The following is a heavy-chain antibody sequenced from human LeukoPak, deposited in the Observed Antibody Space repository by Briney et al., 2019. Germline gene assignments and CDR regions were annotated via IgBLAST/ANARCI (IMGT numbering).Heavy chain of an antibody. D-gene: IGHD3-16*01. V-gene: IGHV3-15*07. CDR1: GFTFSSAC. Sequence: GGSLRLSCAASGFTFSSACLSWVRQAPGKGLEWVGRIRTKSDGETVDYAAPVKGRFTISRDDSKNTLFLQMNSLKTEDTAVYYCATPALGRRLYYYDYWGQGTLVTVSS. J-gene: IGHJ4*02. CDR3: ATPALGRRLYYYDY. CDR2: IRTKSDGETV.